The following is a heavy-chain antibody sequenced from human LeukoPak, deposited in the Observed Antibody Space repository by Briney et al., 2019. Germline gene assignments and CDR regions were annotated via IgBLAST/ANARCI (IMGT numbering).Heavy chain of an antibody. CDR3: AREITGTRGVDY. CDR1: GDSFSSYF. D-gene: IGHD1-7*01. CDR2: MYTSGIT. V-gene: IGHV4-4*07. Sequence: SETLSLTCTVSGDSFSSYFWSWIRQPAGKGLEWIGRMYTSGITNSNPSLKSRVTMSVDTSKNQFSLNLTSVTAADTAAYYCAREITGTRGVDYWGQGILVTVSS. J-gene: IGHJ4*02.